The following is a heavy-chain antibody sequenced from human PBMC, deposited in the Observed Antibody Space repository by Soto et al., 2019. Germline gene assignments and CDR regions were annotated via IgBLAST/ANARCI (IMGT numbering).Heavy chain of an antibody. CDR2: IIPIFGTA. CDR3: ARVYGYRMGY. Sequence: VASVKVSCKASGGTFSSYAISWVRQAPGQGLEWMGGIIPIFGTANYAQKFQGRVTITADESTSTAYMELSSLRSEDTAVYYCARVYGYRMGYWGQGTLVTVSS. D-gene: IGHD5-12*01. CDR1: GGTFSSYA. J-gene: IGHJ4*02. V-gene: IGHV1-69*13.